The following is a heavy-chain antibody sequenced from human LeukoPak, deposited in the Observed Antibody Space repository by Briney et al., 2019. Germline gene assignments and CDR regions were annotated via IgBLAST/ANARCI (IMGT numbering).Heavy chain of an antibody. J-gene: IGHJ4*02. CDR2: ISAYNGNT. D-gene: IGHD1-1*01. V-gene: IGHV1-18*01. CDR3: AVTPGYNWNDGLRDY. Sequence: EASVKVSCTASGYTFTSYGINWVRQAPGQGLEWMGWISAYNGNTNYAQKLQGRVTMTTDTSTRTIYMELRSLTSDDTAVYYCAVTPGYNWNDGLRDYWGQGTLVTVSS. CDR1: GYTFTSYG.